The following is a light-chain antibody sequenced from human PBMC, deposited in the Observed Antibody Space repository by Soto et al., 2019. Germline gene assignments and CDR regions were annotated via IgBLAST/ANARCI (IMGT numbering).Light chain of an antibody. J-gene: IGKJ2*01. Sequence: EIVMTQSPAALSVSPGERATLSCRASQSVRSNLAWYQQKPGQAPRLLIYEASTRATGIPARFSGSASGTEFTLTISSLQSEDFAVYYCQQFNDWPPYTFGQGTKLEIK. CDR3: QQFNDWPPYT. V-gene: IGKV3-15*01. CDR2: EAS. CDR1: QSVRSN.